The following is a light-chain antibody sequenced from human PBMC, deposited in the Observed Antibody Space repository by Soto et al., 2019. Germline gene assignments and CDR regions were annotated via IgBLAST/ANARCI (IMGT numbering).Light chain of an antibody. CDR3: SSYAGSNNFEV. V-gene: IGLV2-8*01. J-gene: IGLJ1*01. Sequence: QSALTQPPSASGSPGQSVTISCTGTSSDVGGYNYVSWYQQHPGKAPKLMIYEVSKRPSGVPDRFSGSKSGNTASLTVSGLQAEAEADYYCSSYAGSNNFEVFGTGTKVTVL. CDR2: EVS. CDR1: SSDVGGYNY.